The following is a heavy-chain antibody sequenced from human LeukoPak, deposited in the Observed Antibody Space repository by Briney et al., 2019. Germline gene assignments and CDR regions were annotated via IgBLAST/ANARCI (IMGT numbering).Heavy chain of an antibody. CDR1: GFTFSSYS. CDR2: ISSSSSYI. Sequence: TGGSLRLSCAASGFTFSSYSMNWVRQAPGKGLEWVSSISSSSSYIYYADSVKGRFTISRDNAKNSLYLQMNSLRAEDTAVYYCARGSERYSSGWYNPYYFDYWGQGTLVTVSS. V-gene: IGHV3-21*01. J-gene: IGHJ4*02. CDR3: ARGSERYSSGWYNPYYFDY. D-gene: IGHD6-19*01.